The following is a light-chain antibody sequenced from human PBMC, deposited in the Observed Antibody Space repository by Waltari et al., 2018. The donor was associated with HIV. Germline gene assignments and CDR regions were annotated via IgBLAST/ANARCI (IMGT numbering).Light chain of an antibody. CDR1: QSIGSS. CDR2: YAS. J-gene: IGKJ2*01. CDR3: QQSHAIPYT. V-gene: IGKV6-21*02. Sequence: EIVLTQSPDFQSVTPKEKVTITCRASQSIGSSLHWYQQKPDQSPKLLIKYASQSISGVPSRFSGSGSGTDFTLTISSLQPEDFATYYCQQSHAIPYTFGQGTKLEIK.